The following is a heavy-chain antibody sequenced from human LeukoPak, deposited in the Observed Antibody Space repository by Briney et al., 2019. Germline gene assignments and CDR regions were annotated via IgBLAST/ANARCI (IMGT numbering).Heavy chain of an antibody. CDR3: ARDLVVVPAAIPPPNDAFDI. Sequence: GGSLRLSCAASGFTFSNYDMHWVRQATGKGLEWVSGIGTADNTYYPGSVKGRFTISRDNAKNSLYLQMNSLRAEDTAVYYCARDLVVVPAAIPPPNDAFDIWGQGAMVTVSS. CDR2: IGTADNT. D-gene: IGHD2-2*01. V-gene: IGHV3-13*04. J-gene: IGHJ3*02. CDR1: GFTFSNYD.